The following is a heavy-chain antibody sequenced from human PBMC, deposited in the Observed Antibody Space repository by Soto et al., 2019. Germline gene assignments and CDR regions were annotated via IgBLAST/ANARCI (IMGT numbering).Heavy chain of an antibody. CDR1: GGSISSYY. J-gene: IGHJ4*02. D-gene: IGHD4-17*01. V-gene: IGHV4-59*01. CDR3: ARGGNYGGNSPLDY. CDR2: IYYSGST. Sequence: SETLSLSCTVSGGSISSYYWSWIRQPPGKGLEWIGYIYYSGSTIYNPSLKGRVTISVDTSKNQFSLKLSSVTAADTAVYYCARGGNYGGNSPLDYWGQGTLVTVSS.